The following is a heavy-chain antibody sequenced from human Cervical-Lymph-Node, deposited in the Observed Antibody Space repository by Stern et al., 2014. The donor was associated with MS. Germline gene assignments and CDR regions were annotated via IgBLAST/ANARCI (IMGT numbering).Heavy chain of an antibody. V-gene: IGHV2-70*01. D-gene: IGHD4-11*01. CDR2: LDWDDDK. CDR3: ARTVTAPGTAYYYGMDV. J-gene: IGHJ6*02. Sequence: ESGPALVKPTQTLTLTCTFSGFSLSTTGMAVTWIRQPPGKALEWLALLDWDDDKPYSTSLKTRLTVSRDTSKNQVVLTMANVDSVDTATYYCARTVTAPGTAYYYGMDVWGQGTTVTVSS. CDR1: GFSLSTTGMA.